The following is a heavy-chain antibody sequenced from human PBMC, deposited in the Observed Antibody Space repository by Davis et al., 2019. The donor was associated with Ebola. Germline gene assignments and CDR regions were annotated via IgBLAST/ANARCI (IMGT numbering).Heavy chain of an antibody. V-gene: IGHV3-23*01. CDR1: GFPFSRYA. Sequence: SLNTPCPSSGFPFSRYALRWVLHPPGPGLALISAISGSGGSTYYADSVKGRFTISRDNSKNTLYLQMNSLRAEDTAVYYCAKSGSIVVLVAATVDLYFQHWGQGTLVTVSS. CDR3: AKSGSIVVLVAATVDLYFQH. J-gene: IGHJ1*01. D-gene: IGHD2-15*01. CDR2: ISGSGGST.